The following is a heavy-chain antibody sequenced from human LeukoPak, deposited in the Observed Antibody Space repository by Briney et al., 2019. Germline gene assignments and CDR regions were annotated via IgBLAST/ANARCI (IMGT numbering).Heavy chain of an antibody. V-gene: IGHV3-30-3*01. Sequence: GRSLRLSCAASGFTFSSYAMHWVRQAPGKGLEWVAVISYDGSNKYYADSVKGRFTISRDNSKDTLYLQMNTLRPEDTALYYCASGPYSSSYFDSWGQGTLVTVSS. CDR1: GFTFSSYA. J-gene: IGHJ4*02. CDR2: ISYDGSNK. D-gene: IGHD6-13*01. CDR3: ASGPYSSSYFDS.